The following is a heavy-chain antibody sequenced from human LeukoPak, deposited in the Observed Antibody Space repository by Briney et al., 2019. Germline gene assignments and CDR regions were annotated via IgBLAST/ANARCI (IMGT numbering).Heavy chain of an antibody. CDR2: IIPILGIA. CDR1: GYTFTGYY. J-gene: IGHJ6*02. D-gene: IGHD5-24*01. V-gene: IGHV1-69*04. Sequence: SVKVSCKASGYTFTGYYMHWVRQAPGQGLEWMGRIIPILGIANYAQKFQGRVTITADKSTSTAYMELSSLRSEDTAVYYCARASDKRWLQSAYYYYYGMDVWGQGTTVTVSS. CDR3: ARASDKRWLQSAYYYYYGMDV.